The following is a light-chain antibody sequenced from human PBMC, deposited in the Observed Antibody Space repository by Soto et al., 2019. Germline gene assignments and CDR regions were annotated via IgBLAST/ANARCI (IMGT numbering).Light chain of an antibody. Sequence: EIVLTQYPGTLSLSPGERATLSCRASQSVSSSYLAWYQQKPGQAPRLLIYGASSRATGIPDRFSGSGSGTDFTLTISRLEPEDFAVYYCQQYGSSPPGVTFGPGTKVDIK. CDR3: QQYGSSPPGVT. CDR2: GAS. CDR1: QSVSSSY. V-gene: IGKV3-20*01. J-gene: IGKJ3*01.